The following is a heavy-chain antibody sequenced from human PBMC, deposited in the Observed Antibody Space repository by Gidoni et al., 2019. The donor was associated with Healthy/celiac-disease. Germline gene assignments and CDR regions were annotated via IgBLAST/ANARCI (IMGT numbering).Heavy chain of an antibody. D-gene: IGHD3-9*01. Sequence: EVQLVESGGGLVQPGRSLRLSCAASGLTFDDYAMHWVRQAPGKGMELVSGISWNSGSIGYADSVNGRFTISRDNAKNSLYLQMNSLRADDTALYYCAKVSPYYDILTGYYEYYFDYWGQGTLVTVSS. CDR2: ISWNSGSI. V-gene: IGHV3-9*01. CDR1: GLTFDDYA. CDR3: AKVSPYYDILTGYYEYYFDY. J-gene: IGHJ4*02.